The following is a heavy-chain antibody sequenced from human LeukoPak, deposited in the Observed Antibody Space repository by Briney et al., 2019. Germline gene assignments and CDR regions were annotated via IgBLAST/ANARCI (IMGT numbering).Heavy chain of an antibody. CDR2: INPSGSST. D-gene: IGHD1-26*01. CDR1: GYTFTSHY. V-gene: IGHV1-46*01. Sequence: GASVKVSCKASGYTFTSHYMHWVRQAPGQGLEWMGLINPSGSSTLYAQKFQGRVTMTRDMSTTTDYMELSSLRPEDTAVYYCARDNSVGDTAWWFDPWGQGTLVTVSS. CDR3: ARDNSVGDTAWWFDP. J-gene: IGHJ5*02.